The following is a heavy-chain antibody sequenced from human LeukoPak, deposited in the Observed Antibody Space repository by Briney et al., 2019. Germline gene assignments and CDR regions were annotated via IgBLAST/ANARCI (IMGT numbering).Heavy chain of an antibody. J-gene: IGHJ4*02. V-gene: IGHV1-18*01. CDR3: ARTPRYSSAYYDDY. CDR2: ISTDNGNT. CDR1: GYTFTNYG. Sequence: AASVKVSCKASGYTFTNYGISWVRQAPGQGLEWMGWISTDNGNTNYAQKLQGRVTMTTDTSTRTAYMELRSLRSDDTAVYYCARTPRYSSAYYDDYWGQGTLVTVSS. D-gene: IGHD3-22*01.